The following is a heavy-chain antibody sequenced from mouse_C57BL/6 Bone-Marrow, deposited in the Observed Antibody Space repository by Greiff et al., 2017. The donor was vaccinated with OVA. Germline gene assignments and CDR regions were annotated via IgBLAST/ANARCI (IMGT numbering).Heavy chain of an antibody. CDR2: INPNYGTT. CDR3: ARWHYGNYPYAMDY. J-gene: IGHJ4*01. Sequence: EVQLMESGPELVKPGASVKISCKASGYSFTDYNMNWVKQSNGKSLEWIGVINPNYGTTSYNQKFKGKATLTVDQSSSTAYMQLNSLTSEDSAVYYCARWHYGNYPYAMDYWGQGTSVTVSS. D-gene: IGHD2-1*01. CDR1: GYSFTDYN. V-gene: IGHV1-39*01.